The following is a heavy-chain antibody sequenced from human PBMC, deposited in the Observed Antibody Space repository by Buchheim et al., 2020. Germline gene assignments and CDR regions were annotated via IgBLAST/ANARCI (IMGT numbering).Heavy chain of an antibody. CDR3: ARGKYYWPLYYYYGMDV. Sequence: QVQLVESGGGVVQPGRSLRLSCAASGFTFSSYAMHWVRQAPGKGLEWVAVISYDGSNKYYADSVKGRFTISRDNSKNTLYLQMNSLRAEDTAVYYCARGKYYWPLYYYYGMDVWGQGTT. V-gene: IGHV3-30-3*01. J-gene: IGHJ6*02. CDR1: GFTFSSYA. D-gene: IGHD3-10*01. CDR2: ISYDGSNK.